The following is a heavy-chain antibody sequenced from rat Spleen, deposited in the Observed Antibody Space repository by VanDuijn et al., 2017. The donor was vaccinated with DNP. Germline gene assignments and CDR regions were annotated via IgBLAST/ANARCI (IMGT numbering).Heavy chain of an antibody. J-gene: IGHJ2*01. CDR1: GFSLTSYH. CDR3: TREGNWELDFDY. Sequence: QVQLKESGPGLVQPSQTLSLTCTVSGFSLTSYHVHWVRQPPGKGLEWMGVMWSNGDTSYNSVLKSRLSISRDTSKSQVFLKMNGLQTEDTATYYCTREGNWELDFDYWGQGVMVTVSS. CDR2: MWSNGDT. V-gene: IGHV2-32*01. D-gene: IGHD5-1*01.